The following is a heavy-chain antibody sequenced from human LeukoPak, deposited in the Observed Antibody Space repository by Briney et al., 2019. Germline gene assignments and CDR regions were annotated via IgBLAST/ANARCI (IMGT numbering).Heavy chain of an antibody. J-gene: IGHJ4*02. Sequence: GGSLRLSCVASGFTFTTYWMTWVRQAPGKGLEWVASIKQDGSEKYYVDSVKGRSTISRDNTKNSVYLQMDSLRAEDTAVYNCAREPPTNRDSSNYGNWGQGTLVTVSS. D-gene: IGHD4-11*01. CDR3: AREPPTNRDSSNYGN. CDR1: GFTFTTYW. V-gene: IGHV3-7*01. CDR2: IKQDGSEK.